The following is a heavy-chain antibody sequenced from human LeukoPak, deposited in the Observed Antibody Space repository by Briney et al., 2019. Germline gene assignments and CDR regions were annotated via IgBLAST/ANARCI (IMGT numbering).Heavy chain of an antibody. CDR2: ISSSGTYM. CDR1: GFTFDDYN. D-gene: IGHD1-26*01. Sequence: GGSLRLSCAASGFTFDDYNMNWVRQVPGKGLEWVSSISSSGTYMYYSDSVEGRFTISRDNAKNSVFLQMDSLRAEDTAVYFCAKELGNADSYGNVPLGHWGQGTLVIVSS. V-gene: IGHV3-21*01. CDR3: AKELGNADSYGNVPLGH. J-gene: IGHJ4*02.